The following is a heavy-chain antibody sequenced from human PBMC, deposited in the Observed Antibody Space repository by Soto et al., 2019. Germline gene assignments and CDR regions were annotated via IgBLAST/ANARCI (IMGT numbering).Heavy chain of an antibody. CDR1: GGSVTSHY. CDR2: VHYTGGT. V-gene: IGHV4-59*02. Sequence: PSETLSLTCTVFGGSVTSHYWSWVRQPPGKGLEWIGFVHYTGGTKYSPSLESRVTMSVDTSRNQLSLRLNSVTAADTAVYYCARPYSSGRYGDLDYWGQGTLVTVSS. D-gene: IGHD6-19*01. J-gene: IGHJ4*02. CDR3: ARPYSSGRYGDLDY.